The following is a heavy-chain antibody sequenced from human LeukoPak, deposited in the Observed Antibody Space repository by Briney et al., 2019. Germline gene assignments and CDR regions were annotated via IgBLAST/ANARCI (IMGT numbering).Heavy chain of an antibody. V-gene: IGHV3-21*01. CDR3: ARTIGYHKYYFDY. Sequence: PGGSLRLSCAASGFTFSSYSMNWVRQAPGKGLEWVSSISSSSSYIYYADSVKGRFTISRDNAKNSLYLQMNSLRAEDTAVYYCARTIGYHKYYFDYWGQGTLVTVSS. CDR2: ISSSSSYI. J-gene: IGHJ4*02. CDR1: GFTFSSYS. D-gene: IGHD3-22*01.